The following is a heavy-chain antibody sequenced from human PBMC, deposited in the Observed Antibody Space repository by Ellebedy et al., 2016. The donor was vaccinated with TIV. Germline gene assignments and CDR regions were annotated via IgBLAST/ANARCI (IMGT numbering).Heavy chain of an antibody. CDR3: ARHLPPPVHVTPFRPFDY. V-gene: IGHV4-59*08. J-gene: IGHJ4*02. CDR2: TDYSGAA. CDR1: GDSLNSYY. Sequence: SETLSLTCTVSGDSLNSYYWSWIRQPPGKGLEWMGCTDYSGAANYNPSLNSRVSILVDRSKNQFSLELNSVTAADTAVYYCARHLPPPVHVTPFRPFDYWGQGTLVTVSS. D-gene: IGHD2-15*01.